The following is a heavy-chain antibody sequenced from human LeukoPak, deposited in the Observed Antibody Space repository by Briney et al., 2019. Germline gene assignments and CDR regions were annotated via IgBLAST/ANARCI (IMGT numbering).Heavy chain of an antibody. J-gene: IGHJ5*02. Sequence: SETLSLTCTVSGGSISGYYWSWIRQPPGKGLEWVGYISYSGSTNYNPSLKSRVTISVDTSKNQFSLKLSSVTAADTAVYYCARDRTGTAYNWFDPWGQGTLVTVSS. CDR1: GGSISGYY. CDR3: ARDRTGTAYNWFDP. V-gene: IGHV4-59*12. CDR2: ISYSGST. D-gene: IGHD1-1*01.